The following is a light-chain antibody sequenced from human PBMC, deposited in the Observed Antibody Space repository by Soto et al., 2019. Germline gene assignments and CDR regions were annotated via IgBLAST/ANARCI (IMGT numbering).Light chain of an antibody. CDR1: QTISSW. J-gene: IGKJ5*01. V-gene: IGKV1-5*03. CDR3: QQSYSPPPIT. CDR2: KAS. Sequence: DIQMTRSPSTLSGSVGDRGTITCRASQTISSWLAWYQQKPGKAPKLLIYKASTLKSGVSSRFSGSGSGTEFTLTISSLQPDDSATYYCQQSYSPPPITLGQGTRLEIK.